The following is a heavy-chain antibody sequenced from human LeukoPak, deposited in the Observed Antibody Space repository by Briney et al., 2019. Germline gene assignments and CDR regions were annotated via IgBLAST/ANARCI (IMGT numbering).Heavy chain of an antibody. CDR3: AREYSSSSGRAFDI. Sequence: GGSLRLSCAASGFTLSTYPMNWVRQAPGKGLQWFSYISSSSSTIYYADSVKGRFTISRDNAKNSLYLQMNSLRDEDTAVYYCAREYSSSSGRAFDIWGQGTMVTVSS. CDR2: ISSSSSTI. D-gene: IGHD6-6*01. J-gene: IGHJ3*02. CDR1: GFTLSTYP. V-gene: IGHV3-48*02.